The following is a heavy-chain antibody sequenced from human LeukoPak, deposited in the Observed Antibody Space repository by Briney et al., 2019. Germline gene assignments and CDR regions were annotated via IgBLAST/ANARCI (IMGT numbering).Heavy chain of an antibody. CDR2: IYYSGST. CDR1: GGSIISYY. CDR3: ARGALIVGATSFVY. V-gene: IGHV4-59*01. Sequence: NPSETLSLTCTVSGGSIISYYWSWIRQPPGRGLEWIGYIYYSGSTNYNPSLKSRVTISVDTSRNQSSLKLSSVTAADTAVYYCARGALIVGATSFVYWGQGTLVTVSS. D-gene: IGHD1-26*01. J-gene: IGHJ4*02.